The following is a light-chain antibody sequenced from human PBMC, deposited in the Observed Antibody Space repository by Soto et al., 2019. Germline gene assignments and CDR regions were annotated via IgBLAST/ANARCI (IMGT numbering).Light chain of an antibody. Sequence: DIQMTQSPSTLSASVGDRVTITCQASQDIGNYLNWYQQRPGKAPKLLILDASSLDTGVPSRFGGSGSGTDFTFTISSLQSEDIATYYCQQYYNVPITFGQGTRLEIK. V-gene: IGKV1-33*01. CDR3: QQYYNVPIT. CDR1: QDIGNY. J-gene: IGKJ5*01. CDR2: DAS.